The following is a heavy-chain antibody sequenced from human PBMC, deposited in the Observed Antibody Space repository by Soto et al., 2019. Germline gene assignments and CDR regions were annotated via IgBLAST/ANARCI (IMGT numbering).Heavy chain of an antibody. J-gene: IGHJ6*02. CDR3: ARVAAAAGTSYYYYYGMDV. Sequence: SQTLSLTCAISGDSVSSNSTAWNWIRQSPSRGLEWLGRTYYRSKWYNDYAVSVKSRITISPDTSKNQFSLQLNSVTPEDTAVYYCARVAAAAGTSYYYYYGMDVWGQGTTVTVSS. CDR1: GDSVSSNSTA. V-gene: IGHV6-1*01. D-gene: IGHD6-13*01. CDR2: TYYRSKWYN.